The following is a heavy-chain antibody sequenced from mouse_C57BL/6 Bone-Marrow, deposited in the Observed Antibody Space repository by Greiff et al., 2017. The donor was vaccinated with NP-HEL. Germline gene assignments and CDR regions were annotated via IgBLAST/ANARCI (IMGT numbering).Heavy chain of an antibody. D-gene: IGHD4-1*01. CDR1: GYPFTSYG. CDR3: ARQELTGCY. Sequence: VQLQESGAELARPGASVKLSCKASGYPFTSYGISWVKQRTGQGLEGIGEIYPRSGNTYYNEKFKGKATLTADKSSSTAYMELRSLTSEDSAVYFCARQELTGCYWGQGTTLTVSS. CDR2: IYPRSGNT. V-gene: IGHV1-81*01. J-gene: IGHJ2*01.